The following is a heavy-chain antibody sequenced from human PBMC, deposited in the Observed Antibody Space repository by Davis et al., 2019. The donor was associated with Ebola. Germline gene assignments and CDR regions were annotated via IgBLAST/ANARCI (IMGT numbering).Heavy chain of an antibody. D-gene: IGHD2/OR15-2a*01. CDR1: GFVFRNYV. Sequence: GESLKISCAASGFVFRNYVMSWVRRAPGKGLEWVSTLGLSADTYYTDSVKGRFTISRDNSKNTLYLQMNGLRVEDTAIYYCAKDNRNIWSEVWGQGTMVTVSS. J-gene: IGHJ3*01. CDR3: AKDNRNIWSEV. CDR2: LGLSADT. V-gene: IGHV3-23*01.